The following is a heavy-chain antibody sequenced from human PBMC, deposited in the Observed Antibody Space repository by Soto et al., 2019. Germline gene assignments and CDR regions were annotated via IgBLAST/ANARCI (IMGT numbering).Heavy chain of an antibody. CDR1: GFTFSSFA. Sequence: QVQLVESGGGVLQPGRSLRLSCAASGFTFSSFAMHWVRQAPGKGLEWVAFISYDGSNTYYADSVKGRVTISRDNSKKTVYLEINSLRAEDTAVYHCAKDLTLFIVGAWGHYFEYWGQGTLVTVSS. J-gene: IGHJ4*02. CDR2: ISYDGSNT. D-gene: IGHD1-26*01. CDR3: AKDLTLFIVGAWGHYFEY. V-gene: IGHV3-30-3*01.